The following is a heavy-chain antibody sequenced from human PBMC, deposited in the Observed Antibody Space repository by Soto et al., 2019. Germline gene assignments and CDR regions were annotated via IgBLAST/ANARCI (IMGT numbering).Heavy chain of an antibody. CDR3: ARGSGFSTISCNFDY. CDR1: GGSVTSRDC. CDR2: ISHNGST. Sequence: QVRLQESGPGLVKPSGTLSLTCAVSGGSVTSRDCWSWCRRPPGTGLAWLGDISHNGSTTYNPSLQSRGTISVDKSKNQVSLNLKSVTAADTAVYYCARGSGFSTISCNFDYWGQGTLVTVSS. V-gene: IGHV4-4*02. J-gene: IGHJ4*02. D-gene: IGHD2-8*01.